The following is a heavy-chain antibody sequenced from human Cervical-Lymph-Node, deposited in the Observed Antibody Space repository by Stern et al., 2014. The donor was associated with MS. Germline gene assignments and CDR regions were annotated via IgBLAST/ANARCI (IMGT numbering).Heavy chain of an antibody. D-gene: IGHD2/OR15-2a*01. J-gene: IGHJ6*02. CDR3: AKGGFLGYYAGLDV. V-gene: IGHV3-9*01. CDR1: GFSFDDSA. Sequence: QLVESGGGLVQPGRSLRLSCIASGFSFDDSAMHWVRQGPGKGLEWVSGIGWNSATIGYADAVKGRFTIARDNARNSLYLEINSLRPEDTALYYCAKGGFLGYYAGLDVCGQGTPVTVSS. CDR2: IGWNSATI.